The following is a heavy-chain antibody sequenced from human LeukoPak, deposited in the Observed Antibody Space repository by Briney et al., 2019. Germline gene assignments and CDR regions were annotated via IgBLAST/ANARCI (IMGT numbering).Heavy chain of an antibody. CDR2: INPNSGGT. CDR1: GYTFTGYY. CDR3: ARRQAHIVVVTAPLDY. D-gene: IGHD2-21*02. V-gene: IGHV1-2*02. Sequence: GASVKVSCKASGYTFTGYYMHWVRQAPGQGLEWMGWINPNSGGTNYAQKFQGRVTMTRDTSISTAYMELSRLRSDDTAVYYCARRQAHIVVVTAPLDYWGQGTLVTVSS. J-gene: IGHJ4*02.